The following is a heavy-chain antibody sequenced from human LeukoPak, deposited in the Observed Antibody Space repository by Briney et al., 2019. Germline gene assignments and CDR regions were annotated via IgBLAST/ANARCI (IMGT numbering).Heavy chain of an antibody. V-gene: IGHV4-34*01. CDR2: INHSGST. CDR3: ARGIRRVVPAANNWFDP. J-gene: IGHJ5*02. Sequence: SETLSLTCAVYGGSFSGYYWSWIRQPPGKGLEWIGEINHSGSTNYNPSLKSRVTISVDTSKNQFSLKLSSVTAADTAVYYCARGIRRVVPAANNWFDPWGRGTLVTVSS. CDR1: GGSFSGYY. D-gene: IGHD2-2*01.